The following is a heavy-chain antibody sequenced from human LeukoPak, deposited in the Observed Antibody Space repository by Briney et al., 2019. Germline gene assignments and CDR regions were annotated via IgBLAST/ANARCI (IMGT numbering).Heavy chain of an antibody. J-gene: IGHJ1*01. CDR2: ISGSGGST. D-gene: IGHD2-2*02. CDR3: AKDKLDYCSSTSCYTLEYFQH. Sequence: GGSLRLSCAASGFNFSDYAMSWVRQAPGKGLEWVSAISGSGGSTYYADSVKGRFTISRDNSKNTLYLQMNSLRAEDTAVYYCAKDKLDYCSSTSCYTLEYFQHWGQGTLVTVSS. CDR1: GFNFSDYA. V-gene: IGHV3-23*01.